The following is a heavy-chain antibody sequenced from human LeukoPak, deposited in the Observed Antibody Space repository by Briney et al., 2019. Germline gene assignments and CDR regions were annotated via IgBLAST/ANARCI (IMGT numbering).Heavy chain of an antibody. CDR3: ARDPGTAMGTGAYYYYYYGMDV. J-gene: IGHJ6*02. Sequence: SVKVSCKASGGTFSSYAISWVRQAPGQGLEWMGGIIPIFGTANYAQKFQGRVTITADESTSTAYMELSSLRSEDTAVYYCARDPGTAMGTGAYYYYYYGMDVWGQGTTVTVSS. V-gene: IGHV1-69*13. CDR1: GGTFSSYA. CDR2: IIPIFGTA. D-gene: IGHD5-18*01.